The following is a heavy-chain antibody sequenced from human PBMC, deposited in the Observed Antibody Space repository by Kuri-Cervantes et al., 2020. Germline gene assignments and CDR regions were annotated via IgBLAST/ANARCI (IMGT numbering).Heavy chain of an antibody. CDR3: ARDRSYDYPYYYYYYGMDV. J-gene: IGHJ6*02. Sequence: GESLKISCAASGFTFSSYSMNWVRQAPGKGLEWVSYISSSSSTIYYADSVKGRFTISRDNAKNSLYLQMNSLRDEDTAVYYCARDRSYDYPYYYYYYGMDVWGQGTTVTVSS. CDR2: ISSSSSTI. D-gene: IGHD4-11*01. CDR1: GFTFSSYS. V-gene: IGHV3-48*02.